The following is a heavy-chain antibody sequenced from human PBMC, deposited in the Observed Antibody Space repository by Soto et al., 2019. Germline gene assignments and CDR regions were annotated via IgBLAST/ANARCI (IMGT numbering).Heavy chain of an antibody. V-gene: IGHV3-73*01. CDR1: GFTFSGSA. CDR2: IRSKANSYAT. Sequence: GGSLRLSCAASGFTFSGSAMHWVRQASGKGLEWVGRIRSKANSYATAYAASVKGRFTISRDDSKNTAYLQMNSLKTEDTAVYYCTSLPGDIAAAGDYWGQGTLVTVSS. CDR3: TSLPGDIAAAGDY. J-gene: IGHJ4*02. D-gene: IGHD6-13*01.